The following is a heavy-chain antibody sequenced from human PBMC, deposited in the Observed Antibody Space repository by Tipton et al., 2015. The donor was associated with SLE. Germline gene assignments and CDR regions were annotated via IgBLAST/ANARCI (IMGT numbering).Heavy chain of an antibody. CDR3: ARESPAGITVGGSYYYGMDV. CDR1: GGSISSGSYY. D-gene: IGHD6-13*01. CDR2: IYTSGST. V-gene: IGHV4-61*02. J-gene: IGHJ6*02. Sequence: TLSLTCTVSGGSISSGSYYWSWIRQPAGKGLEWIGRIYTSGSTNYNPSLKSRVTISVDTSKNQFSLQLKSVTPEDTAVYYCARESPAGITVGGSYYYGMDVWGQGTTVTVSS.